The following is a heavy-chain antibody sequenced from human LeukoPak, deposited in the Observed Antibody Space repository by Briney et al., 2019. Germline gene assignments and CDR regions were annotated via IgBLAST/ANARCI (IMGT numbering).Heavy chain of an antibody. Sequence: PSETLSLTCTVSGGSISSNYWSSIRQPPGKRLEWIGFISYTGSTNYNPSLKSRVTISVDTSKTQFSLKLSSVTAADTAVYYCARSSCSGGSCYWYWGQGTLVTVSS. J-gene: IGHJ4*02. CDR3: ARSSCSGGSCYWY. D-gene: IGHD2-15*01. CDR1: GGSISSNY. V-gene: IGHV4-59*01. CDR2: ISYTGST.